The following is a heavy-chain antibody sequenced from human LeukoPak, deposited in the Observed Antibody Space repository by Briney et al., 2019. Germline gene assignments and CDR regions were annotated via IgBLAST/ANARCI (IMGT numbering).Heavy chain of an antibody. Sequence: ASVKVSCKASGGGFSGYAISWVRQAPGQGLEWMGGIIPIFGTANYAQKFQGRVTITADESTSTAYMELSSLRSEDTAVYYCARGIAAAGTKLNWFDPWGQGTLVTVSS. CDR1: GGGFSGYA. CDR2: IIPIFGTA. J-gene: IGHJ5*02. CDR3: ARGIAAAGTKLNWFDP. D-gene: IGHD6-13*01. V-gene: IGHV1-69*13.